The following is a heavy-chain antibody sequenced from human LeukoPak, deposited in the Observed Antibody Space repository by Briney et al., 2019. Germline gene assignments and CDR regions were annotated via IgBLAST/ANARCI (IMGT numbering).Heavy chain of an antibody. Sequence: GGSLRLSRVASGFTFSTYAMNWVRQAPEKGLEWVSGITGSGSSTYYADSVKGRFTIFRDNSKNILYLQMNSLRAEDTAVYFCVKDLPDRSRKFDYWGQGTLVTVSS. CDR2: ITGSGSST. CDR3: VKDLPDRSRKFDY. J-gene: IGHJ4*02. V-gene: IGHV3-23*01. CDR1: GFTFSTYA.